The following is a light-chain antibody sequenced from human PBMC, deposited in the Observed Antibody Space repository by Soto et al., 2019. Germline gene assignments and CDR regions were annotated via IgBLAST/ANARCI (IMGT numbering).Light chain of an antibody. J-gene: IGLJ7*01. CDR3: SSYTTTSTLV. V-gene: IGLV2-14*01. Sequence: QSALTQPASVSGSPGQSITISCTGTNRDVGAYNLVSWYQQRPGEAPKLIISEVRKRPSGLSYRFSGSKSGNTASLTISGLQAADEADYYCSSYTTTSTLVFGGGTQLTVL. CDR2: EVR. CDR1: NRDVGAYNL.